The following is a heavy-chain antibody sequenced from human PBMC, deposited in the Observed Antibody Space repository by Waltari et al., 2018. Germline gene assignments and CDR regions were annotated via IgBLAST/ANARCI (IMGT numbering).Heavy chain of an antibody. D-gene: IGHD2-15*01. V-gene: IGHV3-20*04. CDR2: INGNGGRT. CDR1: GFTFDDYG. J-gene: IGHJ4*02. Sequence: EVQLVESGGGVVRPGGSLRLSCAASGFTFDDYGMSWVRQAPGKGLEWVSGINGNGGRTVYADSVKGRFTISRDNAKNSLYLQMNSLRAEDTALYYCARDRLVYCSGGSCYVLDYWGQGTLVTVSS. CDR3: ARDRLVYCSGGSCYVLDY.